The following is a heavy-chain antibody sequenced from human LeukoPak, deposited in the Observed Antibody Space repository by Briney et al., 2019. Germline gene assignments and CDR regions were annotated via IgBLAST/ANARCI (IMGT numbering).Heavy chain of an antibody. D-gene: IGHD6-19*01. V-gene: IGHV1-69*04. CDR3: AREYSSGWYLGDY. J-gene: IGHJ4*02. CDR2: IIPILGIA. CDR1: GGTFSSYA. Sequence: AASVKVSCKASGGTFSSYAISWVRQAPGQGLEWMGRIIPILGIANYAQKFQGRVTITADKSTSTAYMELSSLRSEDTAVYYCAREYSSGWYLGDYWGQGTLVTVSS.